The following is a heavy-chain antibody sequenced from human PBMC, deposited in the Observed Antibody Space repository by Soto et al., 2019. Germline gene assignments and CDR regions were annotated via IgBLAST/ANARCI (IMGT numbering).Heavy chain of an antibody. CDR3: TTDWAPYDNSGPYPLH. CDR1: AFSFNDAW. D-gene: IGHD3-22*01. J-gene: IGHJ4*02. CDR2: IKSQADGETT. Sequence: EVQLVESGGGLVKPGGSLRLSCAASAFSFNDAWMSWVRQTPGKGLEWVGRIKSQADGETTDYAAPVKGRFTISRDDSKNTLYLQLNSLKTEDTAVYYSTTDWAPYDNSGPYPLHWGQGTLVTVSS. V-gene: IGHV3-15*01.